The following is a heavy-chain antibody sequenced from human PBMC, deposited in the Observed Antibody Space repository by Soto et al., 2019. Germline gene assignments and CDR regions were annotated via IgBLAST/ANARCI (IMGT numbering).Heavy chain of an antibody. Sequence: ASVKVSCKASGYTFTSFFMHWVRQAPGQRLEWTGIINPRSGSTSYAQNFQGRVTMTRDTSTSTVYMDLSSLRSEDTAVYYCARDLTRIAATGTPSLDWFHPWPQGTLVTASS. D-gene: IGHD6-13*01. CDR1: GYTFTSFF. V-gene: IGHV1-46*01. CDR2: INPRSGST. J-gene: IGHJ5*01. CDR3: ARDLTRIAATGTPSLDWFHP.